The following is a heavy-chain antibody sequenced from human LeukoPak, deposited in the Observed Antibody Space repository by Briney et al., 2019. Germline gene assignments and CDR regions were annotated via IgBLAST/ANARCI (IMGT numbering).Heavy chain of an antibody. CDR1: GSNFSSYE. J-gene: IGHJ4*02. CDR2: ISSSGSNI. Sequence: PGGSLRLSCAASGSNFSSYEMNWVRQAPGKGLEWVSYISSSGSNIYYADSVKGRSTISRDNAKNSLYLQMNSLRAEDTAVYYCARIAVAGTLIDYWGQGTLVTVSS. V-gene: IGHV3-48*03. D-gene: IGHD6-19*01. CDR3: ARIAVAGTLIDY.